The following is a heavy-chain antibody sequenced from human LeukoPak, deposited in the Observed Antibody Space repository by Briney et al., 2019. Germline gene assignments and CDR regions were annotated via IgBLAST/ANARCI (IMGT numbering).Heavy chain of an antibody. D-gene: IGHD3-3*01. V-gene: IGHV3-30-3*01. CDR2: ISYDGSNK. J-gene: IGHJ3*02. Sequence: GGSLRLSCAASGFTFSSYAMHWVRQAPGKGLEWVALISYDGSNKYYADSVKGRFTISRDNAKNSLYLQMNSLRAEDTAVYYCARDQWEWLGNYAFDIWGQGTMVTVSS. CDR1: GFTFSSYA. CDR3: ARDQWEWLGNYAFDI.